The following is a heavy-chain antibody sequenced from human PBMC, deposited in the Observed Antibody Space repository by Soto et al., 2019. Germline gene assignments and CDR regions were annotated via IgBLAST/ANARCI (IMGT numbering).Heavy chain of an antibody. D-gene: IGHD6-19*01. V-gene: IGHV2-5*02. CDR2: IYWDDSK. CDR3: AHGNGWLSDH. CDR1: GFSLSASAVG. Sequence: QITLKESGPTLVKPTQTLTLTCTFSGFSLSASAVGVVWIRQPPGKPLEWLALIYWDDSKHYSSSLKNRLTITKDTSKNQVVLTLTNMDPVDTATYYCAHGNGWLSDHWGQGILVTVSS. J-gene: IGHJ4*02.